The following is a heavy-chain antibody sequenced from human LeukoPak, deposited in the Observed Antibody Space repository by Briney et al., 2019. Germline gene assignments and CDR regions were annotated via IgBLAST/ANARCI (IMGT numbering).Heavy chain of an antibody. CDR1: GYTFTGYY. CDR3: ARGGSSYWFWLDS. CDR2: ILPLYTTA. J-gene: IGHJ5*01. V-gene: IGHV1-69*06. D-gene: IGHD6-19*01. Sequence: GASVKVSCKASGYTFTGYYMHWVRQAPGQGLEWMGRILPLYTTANYAQEFQGRVTISADKSTTTAYMELSSLTSEDTAVYYCARGGSSYWFWLDSWGQGTLVTVPS.